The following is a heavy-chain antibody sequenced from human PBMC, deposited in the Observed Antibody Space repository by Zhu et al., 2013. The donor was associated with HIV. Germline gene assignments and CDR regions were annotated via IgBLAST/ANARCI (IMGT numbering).Heavy chain of an antibody. Sequence: QVQLVQSGAEVRKPGASVKVSCKASGYTFTGYFMHWVRRAPGQGLEWMGWINSNSGGTNYAQRFQGRVTMTRDTSISTAYMELSRLRSDDTAVYYCARVRGEGDGAYYYHYMDVWGKGTTVTVSS. D-gene: IGHD3-10*01. CDR3: ARVRGEGDGAYYYHYMDV. J-gene: IGHJ6*03. CDR1: GYTFTGYF. V-gene: IGHV1-2*02. CDR2: INSNSGGT.